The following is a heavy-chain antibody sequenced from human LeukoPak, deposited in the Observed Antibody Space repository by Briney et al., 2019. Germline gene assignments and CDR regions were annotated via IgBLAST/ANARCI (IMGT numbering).Heavy chain of an antibody. CDR2: ICSSGSTI. J-gene: IGHJ5*02. Sequence: QPGGSLRLSCAASGFTFSSYEMNWGRQAPGKGLEWVSYICSSGSTIYYADSVKGRFTISRDNAKNSLYLQMNSLRAEDTAVYYCARDLNWFDPWGQGTLVTVSS. V-gene: IGHV3-48*03. CDR1: GFTFSSYE. CDR3: ARDLNWFDP.